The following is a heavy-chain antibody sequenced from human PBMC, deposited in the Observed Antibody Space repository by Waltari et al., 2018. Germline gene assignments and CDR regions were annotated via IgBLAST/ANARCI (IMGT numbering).Heavy chain of an antibody. CDR3: ARDHRILYYYYMDV. CDR2: IIPIFGTA. Sequence: QVQLVQSGAEVKKPGSSVKVSCKASGGTFSSYANSGVREAPGQGLEWMGGIIPIFGTANYAQKFQGRVTITADKSTSTAYMELSSLRSEDTAVYYCARDHRILYYYYMDVWGKGTTVTVSS. J-gene: IGHJ6*03. D-gene: IGHD2-15*01. V-gene: IGHV1-69*14. CDR1: GGTFSSYA.